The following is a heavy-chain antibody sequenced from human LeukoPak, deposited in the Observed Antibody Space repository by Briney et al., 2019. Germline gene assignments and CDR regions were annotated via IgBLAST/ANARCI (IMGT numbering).Heavy chain of an antibody. V-gene: IGHV4-59*01. D-gene: IGHD3-10*01. Sequence: SETLSLTCTVSGGSISSYYWSWIRQPPGKGLECIGYIYYGGSTNYNPSLKSRVTISVDTSKNQFSLKLSSVTAADTAVYYCARKRFGANWFDPWGQGTLVTVSS. CDR3: ARKRFGANWFDP. CDR2: IYYGGST. CDR1: GGSISSYY. J-gene: IGHJ5*02.